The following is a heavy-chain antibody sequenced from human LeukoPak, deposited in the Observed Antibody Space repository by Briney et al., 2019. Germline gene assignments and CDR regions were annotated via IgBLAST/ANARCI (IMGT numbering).Heavy chain of an antibody. CDR1: GFTFSSYG. CDR3: AKDRDYFDY. J-gene: IGHJ4*02. Sequence: GGSLRLSCAASGFTFSSYGMHWVRQAPGKGLEWVAVISYDGSNKYYADSVKGRFTISRDNSKNTLYLQMNSLRAEDTAAYYCAKDRDYFDYWGQGTLVTVSS. V-gene: IGHV3-30*18. CDR2: ISYDGSNK.